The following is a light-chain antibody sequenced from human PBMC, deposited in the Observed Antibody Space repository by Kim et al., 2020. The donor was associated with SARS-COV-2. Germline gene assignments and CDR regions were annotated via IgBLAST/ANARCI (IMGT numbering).Light chain of an antibody. V-gene: IGKV1-6*01. CDR3: LQDYNYPYT. Sequence: TSVGDTVTITCRASQGIRNDLGWYQQKPGKAPKLLIYSASSLQSGVPSRFSGSGSGTDFTLTISSLQPEDFATYYCLQDYNYPYTFGQGTKLEI. CDR2: SAS. CDR1: QGIRND. J-gene: IGKJ2*01.